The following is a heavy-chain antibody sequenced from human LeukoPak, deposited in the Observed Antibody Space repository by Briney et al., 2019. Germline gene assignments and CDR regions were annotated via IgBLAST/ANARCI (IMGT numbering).Heavy chain of an antibody. J-gene: IGHJ4*02. CDR3: ARGTYYYDSSGYFDY. D-gene: IGHD3-22*01. CDR2: INPNSGGT. V-gene: IGHV1-2*06. CDR1: GYTFTGYY. Sequence: ASVKVSCKASGYTFTGYYMHWVRQAPGQGLEWMGRINPNSGGTNYAQKFQGRVTMTRDTSISTAYMELSRLRSDDTAVYCCARGTYYYDSSGYFDYWGQGTLVTVSS.